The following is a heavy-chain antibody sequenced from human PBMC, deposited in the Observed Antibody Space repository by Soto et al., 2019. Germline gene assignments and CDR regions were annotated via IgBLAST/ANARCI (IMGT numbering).Heavy chain of an antibody. CDR3: ARDLTAARRLGYFDY. V-gene: IGHV1-69*12. CDR1: GGTFSSYA. D-gene: IGHD6-6*01. J-gene: IGHJ4*02. Sequence: QVQLVQSGAEVKKPGSSVKVSCKASGGTFSSYAISWVQQAPGQGLEWMGGIIPIFGTANYAQKFQGRVTITADESTSTAYMELSSLRSEDTAVYYCARDLTAARRLGYFDYWGQGTLVTVSS. CDR2: IIPIFGTA.